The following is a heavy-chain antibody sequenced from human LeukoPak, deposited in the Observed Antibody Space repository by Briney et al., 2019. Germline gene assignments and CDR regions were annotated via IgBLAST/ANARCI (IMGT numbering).Heavy chain of an antibody. CDR2: IYHSGST. CDR3: AREGDSNSVGWFDP. V-gene: IGHV4-38-2*02. CDR1: GYSISSGYY. J-gene: IGHJ5*02. Sequence: PSETLSLTCTVSGYSISSGYYWGWIRQPPGKGLEWIGSIYHSGSTSYNPSLKSRISVSVDTSMNQFSLKLSSVTAADTAVYYCAREGDSNSVGWFDPWGQGTLVTVSS. D-gene: IGHD6-13*01.